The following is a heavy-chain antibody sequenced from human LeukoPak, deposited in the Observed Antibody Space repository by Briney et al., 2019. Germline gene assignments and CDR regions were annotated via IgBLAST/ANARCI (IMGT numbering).Heavy chain of an antibody. CDR3: AKDARRYCSGGSCYGFDY. CDR1: GFTFDDYA. Sequence: PGGSLRLSCAAPGFTFDDYAMHWVRQAPGKGLEWVSGISWNSGSIGYADSVKGRFTISRDNAKNSLYLQMNSLRAEDTALYYCAKDARRYCSGGSCYGFDYWGQGTLVTVSS. V-gene: IGHV3-9*01. D-gene: IGHD2-15*01. J-gene: IGHJ4*02. CDR2: ISWNSGSI.